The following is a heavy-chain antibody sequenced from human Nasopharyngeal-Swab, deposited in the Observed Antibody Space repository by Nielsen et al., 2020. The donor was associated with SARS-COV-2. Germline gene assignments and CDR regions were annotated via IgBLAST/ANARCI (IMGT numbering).Heavy chain of an antibody. V-gene: IGHV3-33*01. J-gene: IGHJ6*02. D-gene: IGHD2-21*01. CDR1: GFIFSTYG. CDR2: IWSDGSNK. Sequence: GGSLRLSCAASGFIFSTYGMHWVRQAPGKGLQWVAVIWSDGSNKYYADSVKGRFTISRDNSKNTLYLQMNSLRGEDTAVYYCARGDSFWGQGTTVTVSS. CDR3: ARGDSF.